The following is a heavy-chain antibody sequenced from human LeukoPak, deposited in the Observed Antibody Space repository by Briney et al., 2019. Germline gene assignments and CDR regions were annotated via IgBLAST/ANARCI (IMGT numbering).Heavy chain of an antibody. D-gene: IGHD2-8*01. J-gene: IGHJ6*03. V-gene: IGHV1-69*05. Sequence: SVKVSCKASGGTFSIYAISWVRQAPGQGLEWMGGIIPIFGTANYAQKFQGRVTITTDESTSTAYMELSSLRSEDTAVYYCARAPIVLMVYARNYYYYYMDVWGKGTTVTVSS. CDR1: GGTFSIYA. CDR2: IIPIFGTA. CDR3: ARAPIVLMVYARNYYYYYMDV.